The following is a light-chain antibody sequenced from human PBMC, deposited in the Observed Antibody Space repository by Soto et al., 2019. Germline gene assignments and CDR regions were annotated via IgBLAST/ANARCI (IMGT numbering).Light chain of an antibody. CDR3: QQYGSSPIT. V-gene: IGKV3-20*01. Sequence: EIVLTQSPGTLSLSPWGRATLSCRASQSVSSNLAWYQQKPGQAPRLLIYGASTRATGIPDRFSGSGSGTDFTLTISRLEPEDFAVYYCQQYGSSPITFGQGTRLEIK. CDR1: QSVSSN. J-gene: IGKJ5*01. CDR2: GAS.